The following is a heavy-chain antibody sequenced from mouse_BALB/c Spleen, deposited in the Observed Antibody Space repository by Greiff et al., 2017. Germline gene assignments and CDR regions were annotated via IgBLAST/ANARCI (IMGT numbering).Heavy chain of an antibody. D-gene: IGHD1-2*01. J-gene: IGHJ3*01. CDR2: ISYDGSN. CDR1: GYSITSGYY. V-gene: IGHV3-6*02. CDR3: ARDGYGGFAY. Sequence: DVKLQESGPGLVKPSQSLSLTCSVTGYSITSGYYWNWIRQFPGNKLEWMGYISYDGSNNYNPSLKNRISITRDTSKNQFFLKLNSVTTEDTATYYCARDGYGGFAYWGQGTLVTVSA.